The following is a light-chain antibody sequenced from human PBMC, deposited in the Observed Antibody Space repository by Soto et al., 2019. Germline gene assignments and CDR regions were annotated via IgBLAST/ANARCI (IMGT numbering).Light chain of an antibody. V-gene: IGLV2-14*01. Sequence: QSALTQPASVSGSPGQSITISCTGTSSSVGDHNVVSWYQQHPGKAPKLMISEVSNRPSGVSNRFSGSKSGNTASLTISGLQADDEADYYCSSYASSIVLFGGGTKVTV. CDR3: SSYASSIVL. CDR2: EVS. J-gene: IGLJ2*01. CDR1: SSSVGDHNV.